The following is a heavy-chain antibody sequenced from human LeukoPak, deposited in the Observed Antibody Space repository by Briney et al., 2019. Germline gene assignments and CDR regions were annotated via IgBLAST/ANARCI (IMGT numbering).Heavy chain of an antibody. D-gene: IGHD6-19*01. CDR2: IIPLFGKA. J-gene: IGHJ3*02. Sequence: GASVEVSCKASGGTFNNYAIYWVRQAPGQGLEWMGGIIPLFGKAKYAQKFQGRVTITADESTSTAYMELSSLRSEDTAVFYCARDQAVAGTTDAFDIWGQGTMVTVSS. CDR1: GGTFNNYA. CDR3: ARDQAVAGTTDAFDI. V-gene: IGHV1-69*13.